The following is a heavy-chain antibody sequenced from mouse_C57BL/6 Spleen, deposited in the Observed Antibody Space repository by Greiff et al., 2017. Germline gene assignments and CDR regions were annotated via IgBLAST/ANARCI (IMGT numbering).Heavy chain of an antibody. D-gene: IGHD2-5*01. Sequence: VQLQQPGAELVRPGSSVKLSCKASGYTFTSYWMHWVKQRPIQGLEWIGNIDPSDSETHYNQKFKDKATLTVDKSSSTAYMQLSSLTSEDSAVYYGARGYYSNWNYFDYWGQGTTLTVSS. CDR3: ARGYYSNWNYFDY. V-gene: IGHV1-52*01. CDR1: GYTFTSYW. CDR2: IDPSDSET. J-gene: IGHJ2*01.